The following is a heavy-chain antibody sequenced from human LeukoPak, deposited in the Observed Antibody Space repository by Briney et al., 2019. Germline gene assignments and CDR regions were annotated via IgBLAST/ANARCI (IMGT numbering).Heavy chain of an antibody. J-gene: IGHJ3*02. D-gene: IGHD1-26*01. CDR1: GFTFSSYS. V-gene: IGHV3-21*01. CDR3: ARTSPSPEALVGATQPDAFDI. CDR2: ISSSSSYI. Sequence: GGSLRLSCAAPGFTFSSYSMNWVRQAPGKGLEWVSSISSSSSYIYYADSVKGRFTISRDNAKNSLYLQMTSLRAEDTAVYYCARTSPSPEALVGATQPDAFDIWGQGTMVTVSS.